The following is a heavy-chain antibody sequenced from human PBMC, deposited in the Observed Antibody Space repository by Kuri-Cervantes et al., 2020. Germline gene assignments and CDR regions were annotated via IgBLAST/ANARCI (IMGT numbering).Heavy chain of an antibody. CDR3: ARGDSTVTTWGYWYFDL. Sequence: GESLKISCAASGFTFSSYEMNWVRQAPGKGLEWVSYISSSGSTIYYADSVKGRFTISRDNAKNSLYLQMNSLRAEDTAVYYCARGDSTVTTWGYWYFDLWGRGTLVTVSS. CDR1: GFTFSSYE. V-gene: IGHV3-48*03. J-gene: IGHJ2*01. D-gene: IGHD4-17*01. CDR2: ISSSGSTI.